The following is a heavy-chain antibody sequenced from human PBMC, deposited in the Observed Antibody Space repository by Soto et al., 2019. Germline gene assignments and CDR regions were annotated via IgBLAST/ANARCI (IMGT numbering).Heavy chain of an antibody. CDR1: GFTFSSYG. CDR2: ISYDGSNK. J-gene: IGHJ3*02. CDR3: AKLVVVPAARGVGASDI. V-gene: IGHV3-30*18. D-gene: IGHD2-2*01. Sequence: GGSLRLSCAASGFTFSSYGMHWVRQAPGKGLEWVAVISYDGSNKYYADSVKGRFTISRDNSKNTLYLQMNSLRAEDTAVYYCAKLVVVPAARGVGASDIWGQGTMVTVSS.